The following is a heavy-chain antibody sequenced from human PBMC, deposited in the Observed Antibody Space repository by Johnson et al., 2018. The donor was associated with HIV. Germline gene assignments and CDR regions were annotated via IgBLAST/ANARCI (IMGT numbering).Heavy chain of an antibody. D-gene: IGHD6-13*01. CDR3: ARELGGSSLPFGAFDI. CDR2: IKQDGSKK. CDR1: GFTFSGYW. J-gene: IGHJ3*02. V-gene: IGHV3-7*05. Sequence: VQLVESGGGLVQPGGSLRLSCAASGFTFSGYWMSWVRQAPGKGLEWVANIKQDGSKKYYVDSVKGRFTISRDNAKNSVYLQMNSLRAEDTAVYYCARELGGSSLPFGAFDIWGQGTMVTVSS.